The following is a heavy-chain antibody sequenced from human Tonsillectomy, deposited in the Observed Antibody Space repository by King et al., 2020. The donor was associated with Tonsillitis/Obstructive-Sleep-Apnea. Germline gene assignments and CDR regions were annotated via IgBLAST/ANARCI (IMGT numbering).Heavy chain of an antibody. V-gene: IGHV4-34*01. CDR2: INHSGST. CDR3: ATGRLGYYYYYMDV. Sequence: VQLQQWGEGLLKPSETLSLTCAVYGGSFSGYYWSWIRQPPGKGLEWIGEINHSGSTNYNPSLKSRVTISVDTSKNQFSLKLSSVTAADTAVYYCATGRLGYYYYYMDVWGKGTTVTVSS. D-gene: IGHD1-14*01. CDR1: GGSFSGYY. J-gene: IGHJ6*03.